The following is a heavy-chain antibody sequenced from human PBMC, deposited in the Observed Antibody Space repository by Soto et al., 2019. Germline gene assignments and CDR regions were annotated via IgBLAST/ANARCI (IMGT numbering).Heavy chain of an antibody. CDR3: AKALDGIDDYFYAMGV. CDR2: ISGRGDST. V-gene: IGHV3-23*01. J-gene: IGHJ6*02. Sequence: GGSLRLSCAGSGFIFGYYPMTWVRQAPGKGLECISAISGRGDSTYYADAVKGRFTISRDNSKNSLYLQMNSLRFDDTAIYYCAKALDGIDDYFYAMGVWGQGTTVTVSS. D-gene: IGHD1-1*01. CDR1: GFIFGYYP.